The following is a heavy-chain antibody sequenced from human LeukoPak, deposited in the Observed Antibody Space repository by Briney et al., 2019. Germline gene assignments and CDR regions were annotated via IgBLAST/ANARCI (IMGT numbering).Heavy chain of an antibody. V-gene: IGHV3-23*01. CDR1: GFTFSNYA. Sequence: PGGSLRLSCAASGFTFSNYAMGWVRQAPGKGLEWVSSISGSGGSTYYADSVKGRFTISRDNSKNTLYLQMNSLRAEDTALYYCAKGLADSGSYTSYWGQGTLVTVSS. CDR2: ISGSGGST. D-gene: IGHD1-26*01. J-gene: IGHJ4*02. CDR3: AKGLADSGSYTSY.